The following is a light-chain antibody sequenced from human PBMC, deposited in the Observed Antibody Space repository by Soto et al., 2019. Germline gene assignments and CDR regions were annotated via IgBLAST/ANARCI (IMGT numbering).Light chain of an antibody. V-gene: IGLV1-51*01. J-gene: IGLJ2*01. Sequence: QSVLTQPPSVSAAPGQKVTISCSGSSSNVGNNYVSWYQQLPKTAPKLLIFDNNQRPSGIPDRFSGSKSGTSATLGITGLQTGDEADYYCGTWDSSLSAVVFGGGTQLTVL. CDR1: SSNVGNNY. CDR3: GTWDSSLSAVV. CDR2: DNN.